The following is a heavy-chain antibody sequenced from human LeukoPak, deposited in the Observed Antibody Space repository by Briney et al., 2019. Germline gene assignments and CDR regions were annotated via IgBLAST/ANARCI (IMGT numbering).Heavy chain of an antibody. D-gene: IGHD4-11*01. CDR3: ARLGDYSNYGFDY. J-gene: IGHJ4*02. CDR2: IIPILGIA. Sequence: SSVKVSCKASGGTFSSYTISWVRQAPGQGLEWMGRIIPILGIANYAQKFQGRVTITADKSTSTAYMELSSLRSEDTAVYYCARLGDYSNYGFDYWGQGTLVTVSS. V-gene: IGHV1-69*02. CDR1: GGTFSSYT.